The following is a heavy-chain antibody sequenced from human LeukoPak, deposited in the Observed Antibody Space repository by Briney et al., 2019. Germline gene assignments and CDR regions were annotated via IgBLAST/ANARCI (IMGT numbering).Heavy chain of an antibody. CDR2: TYYRSKWYN. Sequence: QTLSLTCAISGDSVSSNSAAWNWIRQSPSRGLEWLGRTYYRSKWYNDYAVSVKSRITINPDTSKNQFSLQLNSVTPEDTAVYYCARVVIAVAGSESYYYYMDVWGKGTTVTVSS. V-gene: IGHV6-1*01. CDR1: GDSVSSNSAA. J-gene: IGHJ6*03. CDR3: ARVVIAVAGSESYYYYMDV. D-gene: IGHD6-19*01.